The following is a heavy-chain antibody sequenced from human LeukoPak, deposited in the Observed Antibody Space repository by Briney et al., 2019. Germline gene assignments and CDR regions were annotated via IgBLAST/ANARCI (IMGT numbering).Heavy chain of an antibody. CDR3: ARGPPLSDYYDGSGYYYFDY. J-gene: IGHJ4*02. CDR1: GGSFSGYY. CDR2: INHSGST. Sequence: PSETLSLTCAVYGGSFSGYYWSWIRQPPGKGLEWIGEINHSGSTNYNPSLKSRVTISVDTSKNQFSLKLTSVTAADTAVYYCARGPPLSDYYDGSGYYYFDYWGQGTLVTVSS. V-gene: IGHV4-34*01. D-gene: IGHD3-22*01.